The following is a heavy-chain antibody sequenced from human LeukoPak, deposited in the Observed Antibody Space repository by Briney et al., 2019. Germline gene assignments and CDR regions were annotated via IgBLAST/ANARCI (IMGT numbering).Heavy chain of an antibody. CDR2: ISGNSGDI. V-gene: IGHV3-11*05. Sequence: GGSLRLSCTVSGFTFSDYYMTWVRQAPGKGLEWLSYISGNSGDINYLDSVRGRFTISRDNAKNSLYLQMNSLRVEDAAVYYCTRDPRRLDYLGQGTLVTVSS. CDR3: TRDPRRLDY. J-gene: IGHJ4*02. CDR1: GFTFSDYY.